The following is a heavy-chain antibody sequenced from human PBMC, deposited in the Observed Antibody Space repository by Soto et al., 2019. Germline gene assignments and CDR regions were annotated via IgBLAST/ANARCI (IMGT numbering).Heavy chain of an antibody. V-gene: IGHV1-69*13. CDR2: IIPIFGTA. D-gene: IGHD6-6*01. CDR1: GGTFSSYA. J-gene: IGHJ3*02. CDR3: ARLSGYSSSSGPFDI. Sequence: ASVKVSCKASGGTFSSYAIGWVRQAPGQGLEWMGGIIPIFGTANYAQKFQGRATITADESTSTAYMELSSLRSEDTAVYYCARLSGYSSSSGPFDIWGQGTMVTVSS.